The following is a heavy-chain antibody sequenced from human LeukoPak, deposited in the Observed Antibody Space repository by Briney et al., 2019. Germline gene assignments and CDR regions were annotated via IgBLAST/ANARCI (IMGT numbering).Heavy chain of an antibody. D-gene: IGHD3-22*01. Sequence: SETLSLTCTVSGGSISSSSYYWGWIRQPPGKGLEWIGRIYTSGSTNYNPSLKSRVTISADTSKNQFSLKLISVTAADTAVYYCAREGRLLKISYYSDSSATFDFWGQGTMVAVSS. CDR2: IYTSGST. CDR3: AREGRLLKISYYSDSSATFDF. CDR1: GGSISSSSYY. J-gene: IGHJ3*01. V-gene: IGHV4-39*07.